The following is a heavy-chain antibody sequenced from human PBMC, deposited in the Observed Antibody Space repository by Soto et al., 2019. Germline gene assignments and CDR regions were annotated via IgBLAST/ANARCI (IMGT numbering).Heavy chain of an antibody. D-gene: IGHD1-26*01. Sequence: PGESLKTSCKGSRYSFTSYWISWVCHMPGKGQEWMGRIDPSDSYTNYSPSFQGHVTISADKSISTAYLQWSSLKDSDTAMYYCARLAPYSGSYYYYYGMDVWGQGTTVTVSS. J-gene: IGHJ6*02. V-gene: IGHV5-10-1*01. CDR1: RYSFTSYW. CDR3: ARLAPYSGSYYYYYGMDV. CDR2: IDPSDSYT.